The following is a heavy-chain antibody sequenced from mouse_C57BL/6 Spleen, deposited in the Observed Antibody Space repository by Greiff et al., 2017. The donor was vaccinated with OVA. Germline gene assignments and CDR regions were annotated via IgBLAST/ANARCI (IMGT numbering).Heavy chain of an antibody. CDR3: ARPVVPYWYFDV. Sequence: VQVVESGAELVKPGASVKISCKASGYAFSSYWMNWVKQRPGKGLEWIGQIYPGDGDTNYNGKFKGKATLTADKSSSTAYMQLSSLTSEDSAVYFCARPVVPYWYFDVWGTGTTVTVSS. CDR2: IYPGDGDT. V-gene: IGHV1-80*01. J-gene: IGHJ1*03. CDR1: GYAFSSYW. D-gene: IGHD1-1*01.